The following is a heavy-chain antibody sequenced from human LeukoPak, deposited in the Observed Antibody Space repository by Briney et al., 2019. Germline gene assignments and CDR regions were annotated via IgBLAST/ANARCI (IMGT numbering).Heavy chain of an antibody. CDR1: GYTFTGYY. V-gene: IGHV1-2*02. CDR2: INPNSCGT. D-gene: IGHD1-26*01. J-gene: IGHJ6*02. CDR3: ARDRGTFRAPYYYYGMDV. Sequence: ASVKVFCKSSGYTFTGYYMHWVPQAPGQGLEWMGWINPNSCGTNYAQKFQGRVTMTRDTSISTAYMELSRLRSDDTGVYYCARDRGTFRAPYYYYGMDVWGQGTTVTVSS.